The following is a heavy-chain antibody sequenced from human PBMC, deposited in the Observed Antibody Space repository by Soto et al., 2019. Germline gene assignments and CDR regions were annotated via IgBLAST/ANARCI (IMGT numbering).Heavy chain of an antibody. Sequence: QVQVVQSGAEVKKPGASVMVSCKASGYTFTNYAMQWVRQAPGQRPEWMGWINAGNGNTKYSQKFQGRVTITRDTSASTAYMELSSLRSEDTAVYYCARDLGGWTDYWGQGTLVTVSS. D-gene: IGHD6-19*01. CDR2: INAGNGNT. J-gene: IGHJ4*02. V-gene: IGHV1-3*01. CDR3: ARDLGGWTDY. CDR1: GYTFTNYA.